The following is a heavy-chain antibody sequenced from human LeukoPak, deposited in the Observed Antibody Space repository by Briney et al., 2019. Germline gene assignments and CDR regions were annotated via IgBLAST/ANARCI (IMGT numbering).Heavy chain of an antibody. Sequence: GGSLRLSCAASGVTFSSYARNWVRQAPGKGLEWVSVITGSGGSTNYADSVKGRFTTSRDNSKHPLYLQMSRLRAEDPAVYFCAIEGSPGTVDHWGQGPLLTVSS. CDR2: ITGSGGST. CDR1: GVTFSSYA. V-gene: IGHV3-23*01. J-gene: IGHJ1*01. D-gene: IGHD3-10*01. CDR3: AIEGSPGTVDH.